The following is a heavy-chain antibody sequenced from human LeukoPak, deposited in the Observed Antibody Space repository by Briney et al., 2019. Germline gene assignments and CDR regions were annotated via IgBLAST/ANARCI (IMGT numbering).Heavy chain of an antibody. CDR1: GFTFSSYA. CDR2: ISGSGGST. V-gene: IGHV3-23*01. D-gene: IGHD3-10*01. CDR3: ATLNYGPYYFDY. J-gene: IGHJ4*02. Sequence: PGGSLRLSCAASGFTFSSYAMSWVRQAPGKGLEWVSAISGSGGSTYYADSVKGRFTISRDNSKNTLYLQMNSLRAEDTAVYYCATLNYGPYYFDYWGQGTLVTVSS.